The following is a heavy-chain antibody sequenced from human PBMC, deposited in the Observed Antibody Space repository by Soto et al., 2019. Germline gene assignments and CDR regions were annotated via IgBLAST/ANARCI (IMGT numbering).Heavy chain of an antibody. J-gene: IGHJ4*02. V-gene: IGHV4-4*02. CDR2: IYHSGST. CDR3: ARRSGATFY. CDR1: SGSINSKKW. D-gene: IGHD1-1*01. Sequence: QVQLQESGPGLVKPSETLSLTCDVSSGSINSKKWWTWVRLSPGKGLERIGEIYHSGSTNYNPDLKIRGSISDDENKNPFSLKVYYVAAADTAMYSCARRSGATFYWGQGTLVSVDS.